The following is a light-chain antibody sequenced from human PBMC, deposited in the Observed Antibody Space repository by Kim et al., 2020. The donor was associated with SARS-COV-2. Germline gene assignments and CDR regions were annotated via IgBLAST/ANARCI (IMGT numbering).Light chain of an antibody. CDR3: QAWDSSTHNYV. J-gene: IGLJ1*01. CDR2: QDN. V-gene: IGLV3-1*01. Sequence: SYELTQPPSVSVSPGQTASITCSGYKLGDKYVSWYHQRPGQSPVVVIYQDNQRPSGIPERFSGSNSGNTATLTISGTQAMDEADYYCQAWDSSTHNYVFGTGTRVTFL. CDR1: KLGDKY.